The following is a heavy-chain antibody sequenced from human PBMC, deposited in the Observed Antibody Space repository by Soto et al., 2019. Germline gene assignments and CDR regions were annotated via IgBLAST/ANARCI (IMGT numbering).Heavy chain of an antibody. D-gene: IGHD2-2*01. CDR3: ARGASCTSTSCYDYFHYGMDV. J-gene: IGHJ6*02. Sequence: ASVKVSCKASGYTFTSHGITWVRQAPGQGLEWMGWISTYNGNTNYAQKLQGRVTLTTDTSTSTAYMELRSLRSDDAAVYYCARGASCTSTSCYDYFHYGMDVWGQGTTVTVSS. CDR1: GYTFTSHG. V-gene: IGHV1-18*01. CDR2: ISTYNGNT.